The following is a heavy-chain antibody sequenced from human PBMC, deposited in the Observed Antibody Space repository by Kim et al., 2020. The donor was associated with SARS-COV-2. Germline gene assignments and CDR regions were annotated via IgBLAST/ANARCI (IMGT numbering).Heavy chain of an antibody. Sequence: GGSLRLSCAASGFTFSSYGMHWVRQAPGKGLEWVAVISYDGSNKYYADSVKGRFTISRDNSKNTLYLQMNSLRAEDTAVYYCAKEWPKYGDSTLCGMDVWGQGTTVTVSS. V-gene: IGHV3-30*18. J-gene: IGHJ6*02. CDR1: GFTFSSYG. CDR2: ISYDGSNK. CDR3: AKEWPKYGDSTLCGMDV. D-gene: IGHD4-17*01.